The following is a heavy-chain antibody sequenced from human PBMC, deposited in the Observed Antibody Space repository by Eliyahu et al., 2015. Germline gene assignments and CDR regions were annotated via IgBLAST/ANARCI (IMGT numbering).Heavy chain of an antibody. V-gene: IGHV1-2*02. CDR2: INPNSGGT. CDR3: ARDQGRAVSDTTYYLDS. D-gene: IGHD5-24*01. Sequence: QVQVVQSGAEVKKPGASVKVSCKVSGYIFTDHYMQWVRQAPGQGLEWMGWINPNSGGTSYAQKFQGRVTMTRDTSISTTYMELSSLRSDDTAVYYCARDQGRAVSDTTYYLDSWGPGTLVTVSS. CDR1: GYIFTDHY. J-gene: IGHJ4*02.